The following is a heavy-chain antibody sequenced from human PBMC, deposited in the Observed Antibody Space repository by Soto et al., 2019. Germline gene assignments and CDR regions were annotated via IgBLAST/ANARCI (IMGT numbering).Heavy chain of an antibody. CDR1: GGTFSSYG. J-gene: IGHJ6*02. D-gene: IGHD2-15*01. CDR3: ASGLLGYCSGGSCYPNYYYGMDV. Sequence: QVQLVQSGAEVKKPGSSVKVSCKASGGTFSSYGISWVRQAPGQGLEWMGGIIPIFGTANYAQKFQGRVTITAEESTSTAYMELSSLRSEDTAVYYCASGLLGYCSGGSCYPNYYYGMDVWGQGTTVTVSS. CDR2: IIPIFGTA. V-gene: IGHV1-69*01.